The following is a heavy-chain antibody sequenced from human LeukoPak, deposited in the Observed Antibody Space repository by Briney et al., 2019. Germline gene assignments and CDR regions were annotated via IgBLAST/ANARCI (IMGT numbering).Heavy chain of an antibody. V-gene: IGHV3-30*02. Sequence: GGSLRLSCAASGFTFSSYGRHWVRQAPGKGLEWVAFIRYDGSNKYYADSVKGRFTISRDNSKNTLYLQMNSLRAEDTAVYYCAKVGVTTPSYWGQGTLVTVSS. CDR3: AKVGVTTPSY. D-gene: IGHD4-17*01. CDR2: IRYDGSNK. J-gene: IGHJ4*02. CDR1: GFTFSSYG.